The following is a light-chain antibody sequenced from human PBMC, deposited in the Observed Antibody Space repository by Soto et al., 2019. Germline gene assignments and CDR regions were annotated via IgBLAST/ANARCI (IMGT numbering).Light chain of an antibody. CDR1: SNDVVGYNY. J-gene: IGLJ1*01. CDR2: DVS. CDR3: SSYTSSSTHNYV. Sequence: QSVLTQPASVSGSPGQSLTISCTGTSNDVVGYNYVSWYQQHPGKAPKLMIYDVSNRPSGVSNRFSGSKSGNTASLTISGLQAEDEADYYCSSYTSSSTHNYVFGTGTKVTVL. V-gene: IGLV2-14*01.